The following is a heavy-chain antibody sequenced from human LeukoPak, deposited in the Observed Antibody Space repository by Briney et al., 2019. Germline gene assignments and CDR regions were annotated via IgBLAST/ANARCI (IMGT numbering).Heavy chain of an antibody. CDR1: GFTITSYA. D-gene: IGHD5-18*01. Sequence: GGSLRLSCAASGFTITSYAMSWVRQAPGKGLEWVSTISGNGGTTYYTDSVKGRFTISRDNSKHTVYLQMNSLRDEDTAVYYCAKDRPSYGYPFDFWGQGTLVTVSS. J-gene: IGHJ4*02. CDR2: ISGNGGTT. CDR3: AKDRPSYGYPFDF. V-gene: IGHV3-23*01.